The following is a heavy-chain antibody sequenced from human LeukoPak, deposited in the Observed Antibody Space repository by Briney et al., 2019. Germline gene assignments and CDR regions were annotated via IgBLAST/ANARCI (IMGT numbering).Heavy chain of an antibody. Sequence: PGGSLRLSCAASGFTFSSYVMSWVRQAPGKGLEWVSAISGSGGSTYYADSVKGRFTISRDNAKNALYLQMNSLRAEDTAVYYCARGPSGYHNTGGQGTLVTVSS. CDR1: GFTFSSYV. CDR3: ARGPSGYHNT. D-gene: IGHD5-12*01. V-gene: IGHV3-23*01. J-gene: IGHJ4*02. CDR2: ISGSGGST.